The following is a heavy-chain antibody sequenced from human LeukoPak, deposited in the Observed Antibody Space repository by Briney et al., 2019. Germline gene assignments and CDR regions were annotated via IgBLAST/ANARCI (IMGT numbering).Heavy chain of an antibody. D-gene: IGHD2-21*02. J-gene: IGHJ4*02. CDR1: GGSISSGDYY. Sequence: SETLSLTCTVSGGSISSGDYYWSWIRQPPGKDLEWIGSIYYSGSTYYNPSLKSRVTISVDTSKNQFSLKLSSVTAADTAVYYCARLEVTFDYWGQGTLVTVSS. CDR2: IYYSGST. CDR3: ARLEVTFDY. V-gene: IGHV4-39*01.